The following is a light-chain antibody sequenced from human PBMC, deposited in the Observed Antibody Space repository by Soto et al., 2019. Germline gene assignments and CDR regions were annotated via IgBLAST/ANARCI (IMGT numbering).Light chain of an antibody. V-gene: IGLV7-46*01. CDR3: LLSYSGARGV. CDR1: TGAVTSGHY. CDR2: DTS. Sequence: QTVVTQVPSLTVSPGGTVTLTCGSSTGAVTSGHYPYWFQQKPGQAPRTLIYDTSNKHSWTPARFSGSLLGGKAALTLSGAQPEDEAEYYCLLSYSGARGVFGGGTKLTVL. J-gene: IGLJ2*01.